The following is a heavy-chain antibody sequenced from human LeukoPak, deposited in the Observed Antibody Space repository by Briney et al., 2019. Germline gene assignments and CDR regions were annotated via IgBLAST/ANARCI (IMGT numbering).Heavy chain of an antibody. CDR2: ISGSGGST. CDR3: ARSRMTTARFDD. J-gene: IGHJ4*02. D-gene: IGHD4-17*01. V-gene: IGHV3-23*01. CDR1: GFTFSSYA. Sequence: GGSLRLSCAASGFTFSSYAMSWVRQAPGKGLEWVSAISGSGGSTYYADSVKGRFTISRDNAKNSLYLQMNSLRAEDTAVYYCARSRMTTARFDDWGQGTLVTVSS.